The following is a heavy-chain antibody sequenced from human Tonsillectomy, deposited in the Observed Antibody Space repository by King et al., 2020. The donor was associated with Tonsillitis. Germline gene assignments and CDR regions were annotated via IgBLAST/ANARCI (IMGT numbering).Heavy chain of an antibody. V-gene: IGHV4-39*07. J-gene: IGHJ4*02. D-gene: IGHD2-21*02. CDR3: ARRGDGDPLFHS. CDR2: IYYSGST. CDR1: GGSISSGSYY. Sequence: QLQESGPGLVKPSETLSLTCTVSGGSISSGSYYWGWIRQPPGKGLEWIGTIYYSGSTYYNPSLKSRVTISVHTSKNPFSLKLSSVTAADTAVYYCARRGDGDPLFHSWGEGTLVTVSS.